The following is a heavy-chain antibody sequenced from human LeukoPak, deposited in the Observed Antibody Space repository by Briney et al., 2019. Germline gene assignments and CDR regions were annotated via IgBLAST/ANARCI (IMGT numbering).Heavy chain of an antibody. CDR3: ARGRYNPVTTLDY. Sequence: SQTLSLTCTVSGGSISSGDYYWSWIRQPPGKGLEWIAYMYYSGSTYYNPSLKSRVTISVDTSKNQFSLKLSSVTAADTAVYYCARGRYNPVTTLDYWGQGTLVTVSS. CDR1: GGSISSGDYY. V-gene: IGHV4-30-4*01. D-gene: IGHD4-17*01. CDR2: MYYSGST. J-gene: IGHJ4*02.